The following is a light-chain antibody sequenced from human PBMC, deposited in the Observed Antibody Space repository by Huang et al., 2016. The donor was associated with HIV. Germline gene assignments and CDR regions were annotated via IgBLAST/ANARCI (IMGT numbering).Light chain of an antibody. J-gene: IGKJ3*01. CDR3: QQRSNWPPLFT. CDR2: DAS. Sequence: EIVLTQSPATLSLSPGERATLSCRASQSVSSNLAWYQQKPGQAPRLLSYDASNRTTGIPARFRGSGSGTDFTLTISSLEPEDFAVYYCQQRSNWPPLFTFGPGTKVDIK. V-gene: IGKV3-11*01. CDR1: QSVSSN.